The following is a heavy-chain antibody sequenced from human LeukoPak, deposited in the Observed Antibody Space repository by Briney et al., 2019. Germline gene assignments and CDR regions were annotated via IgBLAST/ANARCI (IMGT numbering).Heavy chain of an antibody. Sequence: GGSLRLSCAASGFTFSSYAMSWVPQAPGKGLEGVSAIRGSGGSTYYADSVKGRFTISRDNSKNTLYLQMNSLRAEDTAVYYCATSHSSGYYFSQYYFDYWGQGTLVTVSS. CDR1: GFTFSSYA. V-gene: IGHV3-23*01. D-gene: IGHD3-22*01. J-gene: IGHJ4*02. CDR2: IRGSGGST. CDR3: ATSHSSGYYFSQYYFDY.